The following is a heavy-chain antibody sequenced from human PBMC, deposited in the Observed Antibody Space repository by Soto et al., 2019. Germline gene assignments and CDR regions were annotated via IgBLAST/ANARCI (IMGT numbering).Heavy chain of an antibody. V-gene: IGHV1-18*01. CDR3: VRDRLRGYDNSGFYS. CDR1: GYTFTSYG. D-gene: IGHD3-22*01. CDR2: ISAYNGNT. J-gene: IGHJ5*02. Sequence: ASVKVSCNASGYTFTSYGISLGRQAPGQGLEWMGWISAYNGNTNYAQKLQGRLTMTTDTSTATVSMELRNLKSDDTAIYYCVRDRLRGYDNSGFYSWGQGTLVTVSS.